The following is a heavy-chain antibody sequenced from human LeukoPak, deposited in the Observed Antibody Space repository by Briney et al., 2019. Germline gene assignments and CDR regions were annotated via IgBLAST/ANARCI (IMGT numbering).Heavy chain of an antibody. J-gene: IGHJ5*02. CDR3: AKNGQSGFPFDP. D-gene: IGHD3-3*01. Sequence: PSETLSLTCAVYGGSLNGHYWSWIRQPPGKGLEWIGEGSESGGTKFNPSLKSRVTISADTSKNQFSLKVKSVTAADTAVYYCAKNGQSGFPFDPWGQGTLVTVSS. CDR1: GGSLNGHY. CDR2: GSESGGT. V-gene: IGHV4-34*01.